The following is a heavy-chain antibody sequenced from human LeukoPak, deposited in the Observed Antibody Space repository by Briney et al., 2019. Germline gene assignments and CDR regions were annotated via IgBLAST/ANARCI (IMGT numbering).Heavy chain of an antibody. CDR1: GLNFDDYA. V-gene: IGHV3-43*02. J-gene: IGHJ4*02. D-gene: IGHD6-19*01. CDR3: ARESDSSGWYDY. CDR2: ISGDGGST. Sequence: GGSLRLSCAAPGLNFDDYAIHWVRQAPGKGLEWVSLISGDGGSTFYADSVRGRFTISRENSKNSLYLQTSSLRSEDTAFYFCARESDSSGWYDYWGQGTLVTVSS.